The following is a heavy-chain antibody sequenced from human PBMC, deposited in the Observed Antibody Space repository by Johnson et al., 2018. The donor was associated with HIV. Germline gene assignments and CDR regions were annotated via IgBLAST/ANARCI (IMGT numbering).Heavy chain of an antibody. Sequence: QVQLVESGGGVVQPGRSLRLSCAASGFTFRSYAMHWVRQAPGKGLEWVAVIWYDGSNKYYANSVKGRFTVSRDNSKNTLYLQMDSLRAEDTAVYYCARALTTDAFDIWGQGTMVTVSS. CDR1: GFTFRSYA. CDR2: IWYDGSNK. D-gene: IGHD4-17*01. CDR3: ARALTTDAFDI. V-gene: IGHV3-30*04. J-gene: IGHJ3*02.